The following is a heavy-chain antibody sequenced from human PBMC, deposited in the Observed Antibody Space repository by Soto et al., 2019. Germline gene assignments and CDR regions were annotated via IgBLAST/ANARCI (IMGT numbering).Heavy chain of an antibody. CDR3: ARYPPPRDYYYGMDV. Sequence: GGSLRLSCAASGFTFSSYEMNWVRQAPGKGLEWVSYISSSGTTIYYADSVKGRFTISRDNAKNALYLQMNSLRAEDTAVYYCARYPPPRDYYYGMDVWGQGTTVTVS. J-gene: IGHJ6*02. V-gene: IGHV3-48*03. CDR1: GFTFSSYE. CDR2: ISSSGTTI.